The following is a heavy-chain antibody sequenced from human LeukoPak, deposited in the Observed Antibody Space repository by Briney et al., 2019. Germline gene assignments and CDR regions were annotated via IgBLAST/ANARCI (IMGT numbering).Heavy chain of an antibody. CDR3: ASDCVGNYLRTDY. J-gene: IGHJ4*02. Sequence: GGSLRLSCAASGFTFSYYWMSWVRQAPGKGLEWVANIKQDGSEEYYVDSVKGRFTISRDNAKNSLYLQMNSLRVEDTAVYYCASDCVGNYLRTDYWGQGTLVTVSS. D-gene: IGHD1-26*01. CDR2: IKQDGSEE. V-gene: IGHV3-7*03. CDR1: GFTFSYYW.